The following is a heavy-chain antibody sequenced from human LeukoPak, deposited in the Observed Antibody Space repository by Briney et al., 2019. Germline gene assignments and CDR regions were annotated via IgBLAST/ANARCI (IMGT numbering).Heavy chain of an antibody. CDR3: ARAAAITDIVVVPAAKDDAFDI. J-gene: IGHJ3*02. D-gene: IGHD2-2*01. CDR2: IYYSGST. Sequence: PSETLSLTCTVSGGSISSGDYYWSWIRQPPGKSLEWIGYIYYSGSTYYNPSLKSRVTISVDTSKNQFSLKLSSVTAADTAVYYCARAAAITDIVVVPAAKDDAFDIWGQGTMVTVSS. V-gene: IGHV4-30-4*08. CDR1: GGSISSGDYY.